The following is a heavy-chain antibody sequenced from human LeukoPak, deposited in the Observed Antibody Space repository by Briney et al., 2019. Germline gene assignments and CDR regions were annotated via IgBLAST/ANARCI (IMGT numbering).Heavy chain of an antibody. CDR2: IHYSGST. CDR1: GGSFSGYY. Sequence: SETLSLTCAVYGGSFSGYYWSWIRQPPGKGLEWIGYIHYSGSTNYNPSLKSRVTISVDTSKNQFSLKLSSVTAADTAVYYCARAPPSSSSWYGAYWYFDLWGRGTLVTVSS. V-gene: IGHV4-59*01. J-gene: IGHJ2*01. CDR3: ARAPPSSSSWYGAYWYFDL. D-gene: IGHD6-13*01.